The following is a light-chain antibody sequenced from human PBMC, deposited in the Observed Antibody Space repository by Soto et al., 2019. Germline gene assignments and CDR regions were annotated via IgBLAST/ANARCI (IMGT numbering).Light chain of an antibody. Sequence: DIQMTQSPSSLSASVGDRVTIPCQASQDIRNFLNWYQKKPGRAPKLLIYDASNLERGVPSRFSGSGSGTYFTFTISSLQPEDFATYFCQQYDYLPRWTFGQGTKVDIK. J-gene: IGKJ1*01. V-gene: IGKV1-33*01. CDR3: QQYDYLPRWT. CDR2: DAS. CDR1: QDIRNF.